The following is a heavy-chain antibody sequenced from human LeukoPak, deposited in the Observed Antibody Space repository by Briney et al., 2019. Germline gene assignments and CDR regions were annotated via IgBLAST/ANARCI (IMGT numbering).Heavy chain of an antibody. J-gene: IGHJ4*02. CDR3: ARGMRGSSAFDY. Sequence: GGSLRLSCAASGLNFTRYWMHWVRQAPGKGLVWVSRINSAGNTTDYAESVKGRFSISRDNSKNTLSLQMNNLRVKDTAVYYCARGMRGSSAFDYWGQGTLVTVSS. V-gene: IGHV3-74*01. CDR1: GLNFTRYW. CDR2: INSAGNTT. D-gene: IGHD3-16*01.